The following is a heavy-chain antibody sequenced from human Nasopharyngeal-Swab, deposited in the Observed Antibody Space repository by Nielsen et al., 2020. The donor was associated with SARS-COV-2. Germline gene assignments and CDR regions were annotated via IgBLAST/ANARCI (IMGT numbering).Heavy chain of an antibody. CDR3: AKGYSSGWVPYEY. D-gene: IGHD6-19*01. Sequence: LSLTCAASGFSFSDYHMNWVRQAPGKGLEWVSGLSGSGGTIYYVDSVKGRFTISRDNSRNSLYLHMSNLRAEDTAIYYCAKGYSSGWVPYEYWGQGTLVTVSS. CDR2: LSGSGGTI. CDR1: GFSFSDYH. V-gene: IGHV3-11*01. J-gene: IGHJ4*02.